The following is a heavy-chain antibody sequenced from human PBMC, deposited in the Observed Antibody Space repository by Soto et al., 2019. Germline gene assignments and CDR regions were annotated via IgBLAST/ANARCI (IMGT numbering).Heavy chain of an antibody. J-gene: IGHJ4*02. CDR3: VGVVAIPGYPAN. Sequence: QVQLVQSGAEVRQPASSVKVSCKTSGGTFSSYAISWVRQAPGQGLEWMGGIVPIVDTSTYAQKFQGRVTITADESTSTAYMELCSLRADDPAVYYCVGVVAIPGYPANWGQGTLVTVSS. CDR1: GGTFSSYA. CDR2: IVPIVDTS. D-gene: IGHD5-12*01. V-gene: IGHV1-69*12.